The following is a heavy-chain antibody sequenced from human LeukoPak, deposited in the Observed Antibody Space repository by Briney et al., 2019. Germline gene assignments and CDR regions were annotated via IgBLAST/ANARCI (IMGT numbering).Heavy chain of an antibody. CDR3: ATTRGFDY. CDR1: GFTFSNFW. D-gene: IGHD1-1*01. CDR2: IYGDGSFT. Sequence: GGSLRLSCAASGFTFSNFWMHWVRQAPGKGLVWVALIYGDGSFTRYADSVKGRFTISRDNAKSSLFLQMNSLRTEDTAVYYCATTRGFDYWGQGTLVTVSS. J-gene: IGHJ4*02. V-gene: IGHV3-74*01.